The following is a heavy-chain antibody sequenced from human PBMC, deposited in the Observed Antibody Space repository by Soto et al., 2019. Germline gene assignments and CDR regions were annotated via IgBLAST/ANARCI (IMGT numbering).Heavy chain of an antibody. CDR2: IIPIFGTA. CDR3: ARDHSSGWYDVIGFDY. CDR1: GGTFSSYA. J-gene: IGHJ4*02. Sequence: SVKVSCKASGGTFSSYAISWVRQAPGRGLEWMGGIIPIFGTANYAQKFQGRVTITADESTSTAYMELSSLRSEDTAVYYCARDHSSGWYDVIGFDYWGQGTLVTVSS. V-gene: IGHV1-69*13. D-gene: IGHD6-19*01.